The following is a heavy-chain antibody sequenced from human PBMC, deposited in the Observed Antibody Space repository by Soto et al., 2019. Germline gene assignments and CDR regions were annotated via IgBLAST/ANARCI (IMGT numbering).Heavy chain of an antibody. CDR2: ISGSGGST. V-gene: IGHV3-23*01. Sequence: GGSLRLSCAASGFTFSSYAMSWVRQASGKGLEWVSAISGSGGSTYYADSVKGRFTISRDNTKNMLYLQMNSLSAEDTAVYYGAKGVRGGDCDFDYWGQGTLVTISS. CDR1: GFTFSSYA. J-gene: IGHJ4*02. CDR3: AKGVRGGDCDFDY. D-gene: IGHD2-21*02.